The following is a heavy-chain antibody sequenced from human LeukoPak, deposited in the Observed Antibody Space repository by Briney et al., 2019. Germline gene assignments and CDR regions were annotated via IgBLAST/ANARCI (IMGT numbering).Heavy chain of an antibody. CDR1: GYTFTGYY. Sequence: ASVKVSCMASGYTFTGYYIHWVRQAPGQGLEWMGWINPNSGGTNYAQKFQGRVTMTRDTSISTAYMELSRLRSDDTAVYYCARESFEWELLRSFDYWGQGTLVTVSS. D-gene: IGHD1-26*01. CDR2: INPNSGGT. J-gene: IGHJ4*02. V-gene: IGHV1-2*02. CDR3: ARESFEWELLRSFDY.